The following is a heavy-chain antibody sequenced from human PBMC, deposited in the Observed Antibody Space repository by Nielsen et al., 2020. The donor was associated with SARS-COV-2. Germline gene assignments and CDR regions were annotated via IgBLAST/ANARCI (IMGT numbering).Heavy chain of an antibody. D-gene: IGHD2-2*01. CDR3: ARGDLVVVPSPILGLGPFFYYFYLDV. CDR1: GGSVSSNDW. CDR2: VSHCGSI. V-gene: IGHV4-4*02. J-gene: IGHJ6*03. Sequence: SETLSLTCAVSGGSVSSNDWWTWVRQSPGKGLEWIGEVSHCGSINYNPSLKSRVTLSMDKSKRQFSLRLTSVSAADTAVYFCARGDLVVVPSPILGLGPFFYYFYLDVWGKGTTVIVSS.